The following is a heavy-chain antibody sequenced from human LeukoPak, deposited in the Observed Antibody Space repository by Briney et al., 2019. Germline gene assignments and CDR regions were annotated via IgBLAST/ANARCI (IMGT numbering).Heavy chain of an antibody. D-gene: IGHD3-9*01. Sequence: GALRLSCAASGFTFSDYYMSWIRQAPGRGLEWLSNINTGNNIYYADSVKGRFTISRDNAKNSLYLQMNSLRAEDTAVYYCARGALRYFDWLMGAFDIWGQGTMVTVSS. V-gene: IGHV3-11*01. CDR3: ARGALRYFDWLMGAFDI. CDR1: GFTFSDYY. J-gene: IGHJ3*02. CDR2: INTGNNI.